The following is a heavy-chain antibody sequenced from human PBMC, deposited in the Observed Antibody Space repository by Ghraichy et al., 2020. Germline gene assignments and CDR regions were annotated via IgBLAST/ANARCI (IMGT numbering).Heavy chain of an antibody. J-gene: IGHJ6*02. CDR1: GYTFTGNY. CDR3: ARVNYAYGMDV. Sequence: ASVKVSCKASGYTFTGNYLHWVRQARGQGLEWMGWINPDSGGTNYAQKFQGRVTMTRDTSISTAYMELSRLRSDDTAVYYCARVNYAYGMDVWGRGTTVSFSS. D-gene: IGHD3-16*01. CDR2: INPDSGGT. V-gene: IGHV1-2*02.